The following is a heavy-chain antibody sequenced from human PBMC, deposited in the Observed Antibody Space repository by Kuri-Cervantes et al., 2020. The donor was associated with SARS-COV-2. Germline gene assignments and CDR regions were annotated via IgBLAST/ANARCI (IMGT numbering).Heavy chain of an antibody. CDR3: TKDLAGLGMTY. J-gene: IGHJ4*02. Sequence: GGSLRLSCAASGFTFSSYWMHWVRQAPGKGLVWVSRINSDGSSTSYADSVKGRFTISRDNSNNTLYLQMNILRSEDTAVYYCTKDLAGLGMTYWGQGTLVTVSS. D-gene: IGHD7-27*01. V-gene: IGHV3-74*01. CDR2: INSDGSST. CDR1: GFTFSSYW.